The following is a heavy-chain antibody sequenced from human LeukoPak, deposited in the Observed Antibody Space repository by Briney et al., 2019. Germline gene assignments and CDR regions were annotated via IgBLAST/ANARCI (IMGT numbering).Heavy chain of an antibody. D-gene: IGHD6-19*01. CDR2: IYSGGST. J-gene: IGHJ5*02. CDR3: ARSSYSSGYYGYWFDP. CDR1: GFTVSSNY. V-gene: IGHV3-53*01. Sequence: PGGSLRLSCAASGFTVSSNYMSWVRQAPGKGLEWVSVIYSGGSTYYADSVKGRFTISRDNSENTLYLQMNSLRAEDTAVYYCARSSYSSGYYGYWFDPWGQGTLVTVSS.